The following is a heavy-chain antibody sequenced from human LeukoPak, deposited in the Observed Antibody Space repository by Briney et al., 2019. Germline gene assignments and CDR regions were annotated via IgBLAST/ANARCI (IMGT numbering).Heavy chain of an antibody. CDR3: ARIGYSSSSFDY. CDR2: IYYRSKWYS. CDR1: GDSVSTNSAA. D-gene: IGHD6-6*01. J-gene: IGHJ4*02. V-gene: IGHV6-1*01. Sequence: SQTLSLTCVISGDSVSTNSAAWNWIRQSPSGGLEWLGRIYYRSKWYSDYAVSVKSRVSINPDTSNNQLSLQLKSVTPEDTAVYFCARIGYSSSSFDYWGQGVLVTVYS.